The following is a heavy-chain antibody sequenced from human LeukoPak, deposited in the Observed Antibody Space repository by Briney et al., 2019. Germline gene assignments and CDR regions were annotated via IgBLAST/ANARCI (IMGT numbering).Heavy chain of an antibody. CDR1: GFTFSNYG. CDR2: IRNDGIHK. Sequence: PGGSLRLSCAASGFTFSNYGMHWVRQAPGKRLEWVTFIRNDGIHKYYIDSVKGRFTISRDTSKNTLYLQMNSLRPEDTAVYYCAKDRSSSWSGGDYWGQGTLVTVSS. CDR3: AKDRSSSWSGGDY. D-gene: IGHD6-13*01. J-gene: IGHJ4*02. V-gene: IGHV3-30*02.